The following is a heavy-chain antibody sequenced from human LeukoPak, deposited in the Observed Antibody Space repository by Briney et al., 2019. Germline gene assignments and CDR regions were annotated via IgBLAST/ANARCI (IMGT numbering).Heavy chain of an antibody. CDR1: GFTFSDHY. CDR3: ARGSSGVTISSYGMDV. J-gene: IGHJ6*04. CDR2: TKNKANSYTT. Sequence: PGGSLRLSCAASGFTFSDHYMDWVRQAPGKGLEWVGRTKNKANSYTTQYAASVEGRFTISRDDSKNSLYLQMNSLKTEDTAVYYCARGSSGVTISSYGMDVWGKGTTVTVSS. V-gene: IGHV3-72*01. D-gene: IGHD3-9*01.